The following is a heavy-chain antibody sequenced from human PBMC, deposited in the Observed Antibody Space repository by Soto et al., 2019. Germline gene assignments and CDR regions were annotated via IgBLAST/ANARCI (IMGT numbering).Heavy chain of an antibody. CDR3: ASLAYCGGDCYPNYYFDY. D-gene: IGHD2-21*02. CDR1: GGSISSYY. Sequence: SETLSLTCTVSGGSISSYYWSWIRQPPGKGLEWIGYIYYSGSTNYNPSLKSRVTISVDTSKNQFSLKLSSVTAADTAVYYCASLAYCGGDCYPNYYFDYWGQGTLVTVSS. CDR2: IYYSGST. J-gene: IGHJ4*02. V-gene: IGHV4-59*01.